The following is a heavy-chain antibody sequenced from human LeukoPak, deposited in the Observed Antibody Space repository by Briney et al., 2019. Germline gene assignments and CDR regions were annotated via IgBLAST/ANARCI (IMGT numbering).Heavy chain of an antibody. CDR3: ARDRGSSWYEGDAFDI. J-gene: IGHJ3*02. V-gene: IGHV4-4*07. D-gene: IGHD6-13*01. Sequence: SETLSLTCTVSGGSISSYYWSWIRQPAGKGLEWIGRIYTSGSTNYNPSLKSRVTMSVDTSKNQFSLKLSSVTAADTAVYYCARDRGSSWYEGDAFDIWGQGTMVTVSS. CDR1: GGSISSYY. CDR2: IYTSGST.